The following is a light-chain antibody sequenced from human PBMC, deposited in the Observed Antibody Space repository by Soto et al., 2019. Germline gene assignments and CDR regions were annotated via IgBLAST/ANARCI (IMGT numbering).Light chain of an antibody. V-gene: IGKV1-27*01. CDR1: QGIGNS. CDR2: SAS. J-gene: IGKJ5*01. Sequence: DIQMTQSPLSLSASVGDRVTITCRASQGIGNSLAWYQQKPGTVPKLLIYSASTLQSGVPSRFSGSGSGTDFTLTISSLQPEDVAAYYCQKYNTVPATFGQGTRLEIK. CDR3: QKYNTVPAT.